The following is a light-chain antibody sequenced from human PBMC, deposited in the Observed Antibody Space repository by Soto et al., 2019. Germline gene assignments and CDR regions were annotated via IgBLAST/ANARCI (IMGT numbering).Light chain of an antibody. CDR2: MVS. V-gene: IGKV2-30*01. J-gene: IGKJ2*01. CDR1: QSLLYSDGNTY. CDR3: VQGVHGPPYT. Sequence: DVVLTQSPLSLPVTLGQPASISCRSSQSLLYSDGNTYLNWFQQRPGQSPRRLIYMVSNRDCRVRGRFSGSGSVAGFTLRIIRVEAEDVGVYYGVQGVHGPPYTFGQGTKLDIK.